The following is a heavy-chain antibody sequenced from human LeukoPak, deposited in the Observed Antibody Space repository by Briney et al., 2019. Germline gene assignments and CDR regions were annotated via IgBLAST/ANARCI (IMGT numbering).Heavy chain of an antibody. CDR1: GGSISSSSYY. Sequence: ETLSLTCTVSGGSISSSSYYWGWIRQPPGKGLEWIGSIYYSGSTYYNPSLKSRVTISVDTSKNQFSLKLSSVTAADTAVYYCARHLTYSSSWYKQDYWGQGTLVTVSS. D-gene: IGHD6-13*01. CDR3: ARHLTYSSSWYKQDY. V-gene: IGHV4-39*01. CDR2: IYYSGST. J-gene: IGHJ4*02.